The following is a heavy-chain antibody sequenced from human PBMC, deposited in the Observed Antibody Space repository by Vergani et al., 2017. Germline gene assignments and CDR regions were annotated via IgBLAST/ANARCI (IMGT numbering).Heavy chain of an antibody. CDR3: AGHSTVAWLVKLGWIVP. J-gene: IGHJ5*02. Sequence: QLQLQESGPGLVKPSATLSLTCSVSGASIRSSNYYWGWNRQPPGKGLEWIASIYYSGSTYYNPSLKSRVTISVDTSKNQFTLKLGSVTAADTAVYFCAGHSTVAWLVKLGWIVPCCQRILVTVSS. CDR1: GASIRSSNYY. D-gene: IGHD6-19*01. CDR2: IYYSGST. V-gene: IGHV4-39*01.